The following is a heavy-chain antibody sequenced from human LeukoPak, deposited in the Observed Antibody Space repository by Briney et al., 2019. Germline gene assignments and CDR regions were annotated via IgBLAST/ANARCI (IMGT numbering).Heavy chain of an antibody. Sequence: GSLRLSCAAAGFTVPNNYIHWVRQAPGKGLEWVSIIFSGGDTYYTDSVKGRFTISRGNSKNTIYLQMNTLRVEDTALYYCARGQIGVTGLNCWGQGTLVTVSS. CDR1: GFTVPNNY. J-gene: IGHJ4*02. CDR2: IFSGGDT. CDR3: ARGQIGVTGLNC. V-gene: IGHV3-53*01. D-gene: IGHD1-20*01.